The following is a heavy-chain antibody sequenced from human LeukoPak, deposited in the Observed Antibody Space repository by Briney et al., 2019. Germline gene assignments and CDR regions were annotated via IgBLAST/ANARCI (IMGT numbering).Heavy chain of an antibody. D-gene: IGHD2-15*01. CDR1: VYTFTVYY. Sequence: ASVKVSCNASVYTFTVYYMHWVRQAPGQGLEWMGWINPNSGGTNYAQKFQGRVTMTRDTSISTAHMELSRLRSDDTAVYYCAYGGDTLGFDYWGQGTLVTVSS. V-gene: IGHV1-2*02. CDR3: AYGGDTLGFDY. J-gene: IGHJ4*02. CDR2: INPNSGGT.